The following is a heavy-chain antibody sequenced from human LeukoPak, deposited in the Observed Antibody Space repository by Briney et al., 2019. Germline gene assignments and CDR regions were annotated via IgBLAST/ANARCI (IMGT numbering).Heavy chain of an antibody. J-gene: IGHJ2*01. CDR1: GYTFTNYD. Sequence: GASAKVSCKASGYTFTNYDFNWVRQATGQGLEWMGWVSPTSGKTEYAQKFQGRVTMTRDASISTVYMELNSLRSEDTAVYYCAGGRVVWFGAGWYYDLWGRGTLVTVSS. D-gene: IGHD3-10*01. V-gene: IGHV1-8*01. CDR3: AGGRVVWFGAGWYYDL. CDR2: VSPTSGKT.